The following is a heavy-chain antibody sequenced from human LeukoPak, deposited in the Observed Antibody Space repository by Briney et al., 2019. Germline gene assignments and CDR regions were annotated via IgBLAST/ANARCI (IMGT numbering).Heavy chain of an antibody. CDR3: ATESFSYHNYYGMDV. Sequence: ASVKVSCKASGYTFTSYGISWVRQAPGQGLEWMGWISAYNGNTNYAQKLQGRVTMTTDTSTSTAYMELRSLRSDDTAVYYCATESFSYHNYYGMDVWGQGTTVTVSS. J-gene: IGHJ6*02. CDR2: ISAYNGNT. V-gene: IGHV1-18*01. CDR1: GYTFTSYG.